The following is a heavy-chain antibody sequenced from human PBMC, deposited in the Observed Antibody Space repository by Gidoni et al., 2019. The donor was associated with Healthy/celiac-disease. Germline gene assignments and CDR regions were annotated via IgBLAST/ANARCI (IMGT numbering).Heavy chain of an antibody. V-gene: IGHV5-51*01. CDR3: ARRLHSSGWDDP. Sequence: EVQLVQSGAEAQKPGASLKISCTGSGYSFTSYWIGWVRQMPGKGLEWIGFIYPGDSDTRYSPSFQGQVTISADKSISTAYLQWSGLKASDTAMYYCARRLHSSGWDDPWGQGTLVTVSS. D-gene: IGHD6-19*01. CDR1: GYSFTSYW. J-gene: IGHJ5*02. CDR2: IYPGDSDT.